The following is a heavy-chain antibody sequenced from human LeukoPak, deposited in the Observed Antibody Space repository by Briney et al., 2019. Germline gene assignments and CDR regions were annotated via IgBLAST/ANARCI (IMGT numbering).Heavy chain of an antibody. V-gene: IGHV4-34*01. CDR2: INHPGST. CDR3: ARGYDSSGYVYYYYYMDV. J-gene: IGHJ6*03. D-gene: IGHD3-22*01. Sequence: SETLSLTCAVFGGSSSGYYWSWVRQPPGKGLEWIGEINHPGSTNFNPSLKSRVTISVDTSKNQFSLKLSSVTAADTAVYYCARGYDSSGYVYYYYYMDVWGKGTTVTVSS. CDR1: GGSSSGYY.